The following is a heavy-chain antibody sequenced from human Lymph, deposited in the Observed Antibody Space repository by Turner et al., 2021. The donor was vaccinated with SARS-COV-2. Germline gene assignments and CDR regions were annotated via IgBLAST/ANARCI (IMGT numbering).Heavy chain of an antibody. D-gene: IGHD1-1*01. Sequence: QVQLVQSGAEVKKPGASVKVSCKVSGYTLTELSIHWVRQAPGKGLEWMGGFDPEDGKTIYAQKFQGRVTMTEDTSTDTAYMELSSLRSEDTAVYYCATLKSNWKILTGRYYFDFWGQGTLVTVSS. CDR3: ATLKSNWKILTGRYYFDF. V-gene: IGHV1-24*01. J-gene: IGHJ4*02. CDR1: GYTLTELS. CDR2: FDPEDGKT.